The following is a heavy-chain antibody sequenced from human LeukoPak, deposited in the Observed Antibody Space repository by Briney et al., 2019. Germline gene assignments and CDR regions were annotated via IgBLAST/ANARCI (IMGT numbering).Heavy chain of an antibody. V-gene: IGHV5-51*01. CDR1: GYSFNNYW. J-gene: IGHJ3*02. Sequence: GESLKISCQGSGYSFNNYWIGWVRQMPGKGLEWMGIIYPGDSDTRYSPSFQGQVTISADKSINTAYLQWSSLKASDTAIYYCARSLHRENDAFDIWGQGTMVTVSS. CDR2: IYPGDSDT. CDR3: ARSLHRENDAFDI.